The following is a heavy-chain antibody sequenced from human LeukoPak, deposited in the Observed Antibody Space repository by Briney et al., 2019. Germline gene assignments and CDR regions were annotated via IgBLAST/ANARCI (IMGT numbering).Heavy chain of an antibody. Sequence: ASVKVSCKASGDTLTGYYIHWVRQAPGQGLEWMGRINPNSGGTNYAQKFQGRITMTRDTSIATAYMELSGLTSDDTAVYYCARSRGWSNFDYWGRGTLVTVSS. CDR3: ARSRGWSNFDY. J-gene: IGHJ4*02. D-gene: IGHD6-19*01. CDR2: INPNSGGT. V-gene: IGHV1-2*06. CDR1: GDTLTGYY.